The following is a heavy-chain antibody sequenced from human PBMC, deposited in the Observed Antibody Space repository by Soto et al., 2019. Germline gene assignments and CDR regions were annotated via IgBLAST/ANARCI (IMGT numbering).Heavy chain of an antibody. J-gene: IGHJ4*02. D-gene: IGHD6-13*01. CDR2: INHSGST. V-gene: IGHV4-34*01. CDR1: GGSFSGYY. Sequence: PSETLSLTXAVYGGSFSGYYWSWIRQPPGKGLEWIGEINHSGSTNYNPSLKSRVTISVDTSKNQFSLKLSSVTAADTAVYYCARGSSSWYGYIDYWGQGTLVTSPQ. CDR3: ARGSSSWYGYIDY.